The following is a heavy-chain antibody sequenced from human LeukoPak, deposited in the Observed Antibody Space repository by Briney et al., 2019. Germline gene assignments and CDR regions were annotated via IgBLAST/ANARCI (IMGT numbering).Heavy chain of an antibody. D-gene: IGHD5-12*01. J-gene: IGHJ4*02. CDR3: ARGGHFNFDY. CDR1: EFTFSSYW. V-gene: IGHV3-7*01. Sequence: GGSLRLSCAASEFTFSSYWMKWVRQAPGKGLEWVAGIKEDGSDKYYVDSVKGRFSISRDNAKNSLFLQMNSLRTEDTAVYYCARGGHFNFDYWGQGTLVIVSS. CDR2: IKEDGSDK.